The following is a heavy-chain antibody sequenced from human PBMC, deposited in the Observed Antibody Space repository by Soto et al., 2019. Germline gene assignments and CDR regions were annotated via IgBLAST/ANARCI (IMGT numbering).Heavy chain of an antibody. CDR3: AKDHDYVWGTNSNTAEY. CDR2: IDTSRGSA. D-gene: IGHD3-16*01. J-gene: IGHJ4*02. Sequence: QVQLVQSGPEVKQPWASVKVSCKTSGYTVSSYYIHWLRQAPGQGLECLGLIDTSRGSAIYAQKFQARVTMTRDTSSSSVYMELSSLRSEYTAVSYCAKDHDYVWGTNSNTAEYWGQGTPVTVSS. CDR1: GYTVSSYY. V-gene: IGHV1-46*01.